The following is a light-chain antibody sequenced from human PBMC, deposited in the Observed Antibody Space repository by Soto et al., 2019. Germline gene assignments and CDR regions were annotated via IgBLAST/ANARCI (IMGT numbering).Light chain of an antibody. V-gene: IGKV3-11*01. CDR2: DAS. CDR1: QSVSSY. J-gene: IGKJ3*01. Sequence: EIVLTQSPATLSLSPGERATLSCRASQSVSSYLAWYQQKPGQAHRLLIYDASNRATGIPARFSCSGSGTDFTLTISSLEPEDFAVYYCQQRSNWPLFTFGPGTKVDIK. CDR3: QQRSNWPLFT.